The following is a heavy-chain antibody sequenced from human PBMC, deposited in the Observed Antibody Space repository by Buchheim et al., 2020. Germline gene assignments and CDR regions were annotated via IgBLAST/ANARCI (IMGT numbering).Heavy chain of an antibody. Sequence: QLQLQESGPGLVKPSETLSLTCTVSGGSISSSSYYWGWIRQPPGKGLEWIGSIYYSGSTYYNPSLKSRVTIYVDTSKNQFSLKLSSVTAADTAVYYCARQRRRYYDSSGYYYRELDVWGKGTT. V-gene: IGHV4-39*01. CDR2: IYYSGST. CDR3: ARQRRRYYDSSGYYYRELDV. D-gene: IGHD3-22*01. CDR1: GGSISSSSYY. J-gene: IGHJ6*03.